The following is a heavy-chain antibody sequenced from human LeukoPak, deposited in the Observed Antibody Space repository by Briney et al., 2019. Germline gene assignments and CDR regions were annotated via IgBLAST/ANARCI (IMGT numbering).Heavy chain of an antibody. J-gene: IGHJ4*02. CDR2: INPDSGVT. CDR1: GYTFDGYY. CDR3: ARDLGLDTTMIFFDF. Sequence: ASVKVSCKTSGYTFDGYYIHWLRQAPGQGLEWVGWINPDSGVTDSTENFQGRVTMTSDMSITTVYMELTRLRSDDTAVYYCARDLGLDTTMIFFDFWGQGTLVTVSS. D-gene: IGHD5-18*01. V-gene: IGHV1-2*02.